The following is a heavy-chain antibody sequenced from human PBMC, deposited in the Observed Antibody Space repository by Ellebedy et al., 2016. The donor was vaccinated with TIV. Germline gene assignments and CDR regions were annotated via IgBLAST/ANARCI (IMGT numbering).Heavy chain of an antibody. V-gene: IGHV3-30*02. CDR1: GFTFSAYG. Sequence: PGGSLRLSCAASGFTFSAYGMHWVRQAPGKGLEWVTYIRYDGSNKYYADSVKGRFTISRDNAKNSLYLQMNSLRAEDTAVYYCARVGLWFGDLDYWGQGTLVTVSS. J-gene: IGHJ4*02. CDR2: IRYDGSNK. CDR3: ARVGLWFGDLDY. D-gene: IGHD3-10*01.